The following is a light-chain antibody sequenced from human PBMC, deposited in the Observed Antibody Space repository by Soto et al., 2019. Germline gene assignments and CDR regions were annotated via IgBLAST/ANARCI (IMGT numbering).Light chain of an antibody. CDR2: DAS. Sequence: DIQMTQSPSTLSASVGDRVTITCRASQSISSGLGWYQQKPGKAPKLLIYDASSLESGVPSRFSGSGSGTESTLTISSLQPDDFATYYCQQYNSYSQTFGQGTKVDIK. V-gene: IGKV1-5*01. CDR1: QSISSG. CDR3: QQYNSYSQT. J-gene: IGKJ1*01.